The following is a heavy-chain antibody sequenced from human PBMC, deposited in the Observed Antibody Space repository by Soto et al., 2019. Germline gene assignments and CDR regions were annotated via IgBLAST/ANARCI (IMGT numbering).Heavy chain of an antibody. CDR3: ASSDNAILTTYSYSMDL. J-gene: IGHJ6*02. Sequence: ASVKVSCKASGHTFTSYYMHWVRQAPGQGLEWIGIINLSAGSTSYAQKFQGRVTITRDTSTSTVYMDMSSLRSEDTAVYYCASSDNAILTTYSYSMDLWGPGTTVTVSS. CDR1: GHTFTSYY. V-gene: IGHV1-46*01. CDR2: INLSAGST. D-gene: IGHD3-9*01.